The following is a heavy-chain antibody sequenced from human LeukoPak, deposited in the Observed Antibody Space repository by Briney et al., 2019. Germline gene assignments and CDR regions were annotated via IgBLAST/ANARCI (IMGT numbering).Heavy chain of an antibody. CDR1: GGPMSSYY. CDR3: ARQGGYDSSGYYSRGYHYYCMDV. CDR2: IYYSGSN. V-gene: IGHV4-59*08. D-gene: IGHD3-22*01. Sequence: PSETLSLTRTVSGGPMSSYYESWIRQPPGKGLEWLGYIYYSGSNDYKPSLKSRVTISVDTSKNQFSLKVRSVTAATNDVYYCARQGGYDSSGYYSRGYHYYCMDVWGQGTTVTVSS. J-gene: IGHJ6*02.